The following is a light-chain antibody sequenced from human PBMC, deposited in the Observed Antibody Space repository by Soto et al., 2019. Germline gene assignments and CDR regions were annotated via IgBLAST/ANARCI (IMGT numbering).Light chain of an antibody. Sequence: DIQMTQSPSTLSASVGDRVTITCRASQSISTWLAWYQQKPGKAPKLLIYKASSLESGVQSRFSGSGSGTEFTVTITSLQPDDFATYYCQHYDTYPYTFGQGTKLEIK. CDR3: QHYDTYPYT. CDR1: QSISTW. V-gene: IGKV1-5*03. CDR2: KAS. J-gene: IGKJ2*01.